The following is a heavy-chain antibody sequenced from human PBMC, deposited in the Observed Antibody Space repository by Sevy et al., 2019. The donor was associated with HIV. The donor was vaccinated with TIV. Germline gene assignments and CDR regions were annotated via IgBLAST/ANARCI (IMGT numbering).Heavy chain of an antibody. CDR3: TTVGFPHWGSEAFDI. V-gene: IGHV3-15*01. CDR1: GFTFSIIY. CDR2: MKSKTDGGKT. J-gene: IGHJ3*02. Sequence: GESLKISCAASGFTFSIIYMNWVRQSPGKGLEWVGRMKSKTDGGKTDYAAPVKDRFTMSRDDSKNTLYLQMNSLEADDTAVYYCTTVGFPHWGSEAFDIWGQGTMVTVSS. D-gene: IGHD3-16*01.